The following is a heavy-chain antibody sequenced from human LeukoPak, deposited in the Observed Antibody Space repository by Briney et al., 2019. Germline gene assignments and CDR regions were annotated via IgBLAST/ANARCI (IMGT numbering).Heavy chain of an antibody. J-gene: IGHJ4*02. D-gene: IGHD4-17*01. CDR1: GFTFSSYA. CDR3: ASLGLETTVSNDY. V-gene: IGHV3-30*04. CDR2: ISYDGSNK. Sequence: PGRSLRLSCAASGFTFSSYAMHWVRQAPGKGLEWVAVISYDGSNKYYADSVKGRFTISRDNSKNTLYLQMNSLRAEDTAVYYCASLGLETTVSNDYWGQGTLVTVSS.